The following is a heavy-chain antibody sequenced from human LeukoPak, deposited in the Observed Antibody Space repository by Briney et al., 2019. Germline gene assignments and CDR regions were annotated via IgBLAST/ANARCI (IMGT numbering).Heavy chain of an antibody. D-gene: IGHD3-22*01. J-gene: IGHJ3*02. CDR1: GFTFSSYA. CDR2: ISGSGDRT. V-gene: IGHV3-23*01. Sequence: PGGSLRLSCAASGFTFSSYAMTWARQAPGKGLEWVSAISGSGDRTYYADSVKGRFTISRDNSKNTLYLQMNSLRAEDTAVYYCARVIPYYDSNGYYYDIWGQGTMVTVSS. CDR3: ARVIPYYDSNGYYYDI.